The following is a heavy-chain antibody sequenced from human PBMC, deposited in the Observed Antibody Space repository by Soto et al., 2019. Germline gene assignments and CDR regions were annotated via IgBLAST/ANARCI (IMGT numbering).Heavy chain of an antibody. CDR3: AKDPYTSSSEGGFDY. CDR1: GFTFDDYA. CDR2: ISWNSDII. J-gene: IGHJ4*02. V-gene: IGHV3-9*01. Sequence: EVQLVESGGGLVQPGRSLRLSCAASGFTFDDYAMHWVRQAPGKGLEWISSISWNSDIIKYADSVKGRFTISRDNAKNSLHLQMNTLTAEDTASYYCAKDPYTSSSEGGFDYWGRGTLVTVSS. D-gene: IGHD6-6*01.